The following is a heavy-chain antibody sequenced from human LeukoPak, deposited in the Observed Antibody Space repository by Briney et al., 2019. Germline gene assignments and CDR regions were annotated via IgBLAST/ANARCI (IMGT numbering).Heavy chain of an antibody. V-gene: IGHV4-61*10. CDR2: IYTSGST. Sequence: SETLSLTCTVSGGSFSSANYYWSWIRQPAGKGLEWIGHIYTSGSTKYNPSFKSRVTISVDTSKNQLSLKLRSVTAADTAVYYCARGLTLFDPWGQGTLVTVSS. CDR1: GGSFSSANYY. D-gene: IGHD1-20*01. J-gene: IGHJ5*02. CDR3: ARGLTLFDP.